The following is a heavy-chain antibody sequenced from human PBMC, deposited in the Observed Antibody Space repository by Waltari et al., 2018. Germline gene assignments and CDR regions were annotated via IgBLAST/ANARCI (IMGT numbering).Heavy chain of an antibody. J-gene: IGHJ6*03. V-gene: IGHV4-31*03. CDR2: IYYRGST. CDR1: GGSISSGGSY. Sequence: QVQLQESGPGLVKPSQTLSLTCTVSGGSISSGGSYWSWIRQHPGKGLEWIGYIYYRGSTYYNPSLKSRVTISVDTSKNQFSLKLSSVTAADTAVYYCARGTHGDYVGEYYYYYYMDVWGKGTTVTVSS. D-gene: IGHD4-17*01. CDR3: ARGTHGDYVGEYYYYYYMDV.